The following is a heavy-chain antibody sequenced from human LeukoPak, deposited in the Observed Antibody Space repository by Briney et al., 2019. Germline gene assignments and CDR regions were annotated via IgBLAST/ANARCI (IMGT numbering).Heavy chain of an antibody. CDR1: GSTFCSYA. CDR2: ISGSGGST. Sequence: PGGSLRLSCAASGSTFCSYAISWVRQAPGKGLEWVSAISGSGGSTYYADSVKGRFTISRDNSKNTLYLQMNSLRAEDTAVYYCAKVSDIVVVPAADFDYWGQGTLVTVSS. J-gene: IGHJ4*02. V-gene: IGHV3-23*01. CDR3: AKVSDIVVVPAADFDY. D-gene: IGHD2-2*01.